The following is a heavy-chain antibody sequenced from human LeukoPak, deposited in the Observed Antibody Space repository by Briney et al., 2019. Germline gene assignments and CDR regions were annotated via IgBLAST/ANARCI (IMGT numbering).Heavy chain of an antibody. V-gene: IGHV1-46*01. Sequence: ASVKVSCKASGYTFTSYYMHWVRQAPGQGLEWMGIINPSGGSTSYAQKFQGRVTMTRDTSTSTVYMELSSLRSEDTAVYYCAREGTYYYDSSGYYPFDYWGQGTLVTVSS. D-gene: IGHD3-22*01. J-gene: IGHJ4*02. CDR3: AREGTYYYDSSGYYPFDY. CDR2: INPSGGST. CDR1: GYTFTSYY.